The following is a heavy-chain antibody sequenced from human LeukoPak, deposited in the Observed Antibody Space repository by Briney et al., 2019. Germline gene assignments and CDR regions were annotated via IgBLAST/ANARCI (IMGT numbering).Heavy chain of an antibody. J-gene: IGHJ6*02. V-gene: IGHV3-23*01. CDR2: ISGSGGST. CDR3: AKEGDVVVVPAAPLYYGMDV. D-gene: IGHD2-2*01. Sequence: PGGSLRLSCAASGFTFSSYAMSWVRQAPGKGLEWVPAISGSGGSTYYADSVKGRFTISRDNSKNTLYLQMNSLRAEDTAVYYCAKEGDVVVVPAAPLYYGMDVWGQGTTVTVSS. CDR1: GFTFSSYA.